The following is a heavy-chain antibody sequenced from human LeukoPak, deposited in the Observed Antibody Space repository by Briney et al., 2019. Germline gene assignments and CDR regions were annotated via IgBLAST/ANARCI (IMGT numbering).Heavy chain of an antibody. CDR2: ISAYNGNT. J-gene: IGHJ4*02. V-gene: IGHV1-18*01. CDR3: ARDHLDYYDSSGYPGY. D-gene: IGHD3-22*01. Sequence: APVKVSCKASGYTFTSYGISWVRQAPGQGLEWMGWISAYNGNTNYAQKLQGRVTMTTDTSTSTAYMELRSLRSDDTAVYYCARDHLDYYDSSGYPGYWGQGTLVTVSS. CDR1: GYTFTSYG.